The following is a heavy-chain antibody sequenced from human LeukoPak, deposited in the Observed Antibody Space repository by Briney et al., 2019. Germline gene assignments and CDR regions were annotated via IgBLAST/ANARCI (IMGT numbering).Heavy chain of an antibody. CDR3: ARGQRPRSRLLPNYGSGSYYNIDAFDX. D-gene: IGHD3-10*01. CDR2: IYHSGST. J-gene: IGHJ3*02. CDR1: GGSISSGGYY. Sequence: SQTLSLTCTVSGGSISSGGYYWSWIRQPPGKGLEWIGYIYHSGSTYYNPSLKSRVTISVDRSKNQFSLKLSSVTAADTAVYYCARGQRPRSRLLPNYGSGSYYNIDAFDXXGQGTMVTVSS. V-gene: IGHV4-30-2*01.